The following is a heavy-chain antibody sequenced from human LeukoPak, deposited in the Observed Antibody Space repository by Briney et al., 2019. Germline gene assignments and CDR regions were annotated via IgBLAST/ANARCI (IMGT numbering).Heavy chain of an antibody. D-gene: IGHD3-22*01. Sequence: PGGSLSLSCAASGFTFSYHNMAWVRQAPGKGLEWGGRTRSKANGYTTEYAASVKGRFTISRDDSKNSLHLQMNSLKTADMAVYYFCRAVIGGYYYVDYWGQRAVVSVSS. J-gene: IGHJ4*02. CDR2: TRSKANGYTT. CDR1: GFTFSYHN. V-gene: IGHV3-72*01. CDR3: CRAVIGGYYYVDY.